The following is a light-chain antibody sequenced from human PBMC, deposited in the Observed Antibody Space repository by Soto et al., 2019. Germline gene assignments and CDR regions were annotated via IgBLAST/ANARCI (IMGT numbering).Light chain of an antibody. V-gene: IGLV1-40*01. J-gene: IGLJ1*01. Sequence: QSVLTQSPSVSGAPGQRVTISCTGSNSNIGAGYDVHWYQELPGTAPKLLIYGNTNRPSGVPDRFSGSKSGTSAFLAITGLQAEDEADYYCQSYDSSMSGYVFGTGTKLTVL. CDR1: NSNIGAGYD. CDR2: GNT. CDR3: QSYDSSMSGYV.